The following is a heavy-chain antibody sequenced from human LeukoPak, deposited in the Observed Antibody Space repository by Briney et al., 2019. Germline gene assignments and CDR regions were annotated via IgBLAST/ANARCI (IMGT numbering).Heavy chain of an antibody. J-gene: IGHJ6*02. CDR1: GGSFSGYY. CDR2: INHSGST. CDR3: ARRGRYSYGYNYGMDV. V-gene: IGHV4-34*01. Sequence: SETLSLTCAVYGGSFSGYYWSWIRQPPGKGLEWIGGINHSGSTNYNPSLKSRVTISVDTSKNQFSLKLSSVTAADTAVYYCARRGRYSYGYNYGMDVWGQGTTVTVSS. D-gene: IGHD5-18*01.